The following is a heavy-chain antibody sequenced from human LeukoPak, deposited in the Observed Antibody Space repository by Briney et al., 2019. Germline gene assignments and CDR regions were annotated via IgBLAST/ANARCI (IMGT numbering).Heavy chain of an antibody. CDR3: ARGRFLEMATIEY. Sequence: PSETLSLTCTVSGGSISSSSYYWGWIRQPPGKGLEWIGSIYYSGSTYYNPSLKSRVTISVDTSKNQFSLKLSSVTAADTAVYYCARGRFLEMATIEYWGQGTLVTVSS. D-gene: IGHD5-24*01. J-gene: IGHJ4*02. V-gene: IGHV4-39*07. CDR1: GGSISSSSYY. CDR2: IYYSGST.